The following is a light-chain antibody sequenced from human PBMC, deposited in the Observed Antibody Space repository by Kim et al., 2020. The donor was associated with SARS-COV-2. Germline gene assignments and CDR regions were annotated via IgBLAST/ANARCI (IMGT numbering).Light chain of an antibody. V-gene: IGKV3D-15*01. CDR3: QHYNNWPHDT. CDR2: AAS. Sequence: IVMTQSPATLSLSPGERATLSCRASQSVSSNLAWYQQKPGQAPRLPIYAASIRATGIPARFSGSGSETEFTLTISSLQSEDFAVYYCQHYNNWPHDTFGQGTKLEI. CDR1: QSVSSN. J-gene: IGKJ2*01.